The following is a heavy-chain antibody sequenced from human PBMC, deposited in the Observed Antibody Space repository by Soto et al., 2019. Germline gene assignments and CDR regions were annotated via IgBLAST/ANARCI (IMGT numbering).Heavy chain of an antibody. V-gene: IGHV4-31*03. D-gene: IGHD6-13*01. J-gene: IGHJ4*02. CDR1: GGPVINGDSY. CDR3: ARDAPGAAPY. CDR2: INYRGTT. Sequence: QVQLQESGPGLVKPSQTLSLTCTVSGGPVINGDSYLNWIRQHPEKGLEWMGYINYRGTTNYNAAIKSRILISVDTSKNQFSLRLTSVTAADTAVDYCARDAPGAAPYWGQGTLVTVSS.